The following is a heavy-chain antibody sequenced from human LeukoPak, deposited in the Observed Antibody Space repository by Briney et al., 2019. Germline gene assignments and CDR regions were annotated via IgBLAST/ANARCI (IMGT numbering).Heavy chain of an antibody. CDR2: IKQDGSEK. CDR1: GFTFSSYW. J-gene: IGHJ4*02. V-gene: IGHV3-7*01. CDR3: ARDLADSSGYYYYFDY. D-gene: IGHD3-22*01. Sequence: PGGSLRLSCAASGFTFSSYWMSCVRQAPGKGLEWVANIKQDGSEKYYVDSVKGRFTISRDNAKNSLYLQMNSLRAEDTAVYYCARDLADSSGYYYYFDYWGQGTLVTVSS.